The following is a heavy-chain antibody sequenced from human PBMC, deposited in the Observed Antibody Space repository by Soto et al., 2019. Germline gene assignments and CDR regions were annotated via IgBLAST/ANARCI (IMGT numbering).Heavy chain of an antibody. CDR1: GGSISSSNW. V-gene: IGHV4-4*02. CDR3: ARGEMMWQQLDRYYYYGMDV. D-gene: IGHD6-13*01. J-gene: IGHJ6*02. CDR2: IYHSGST. Sequence: SETLSLTCAVSGGSISSSNWWSWVRQPPGKGLEWIGEIYHSGSTNYNPSLKSRVTISVDKSKNQFSLKLSSVTAADTAVYYCARGEMMWQQLDRYYYYGMDVWGQGTTVIVSS.